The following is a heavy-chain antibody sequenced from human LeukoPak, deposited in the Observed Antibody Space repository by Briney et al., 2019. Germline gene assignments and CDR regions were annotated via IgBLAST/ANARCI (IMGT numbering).Heavy chain of an antibody. CDR2: ISGSGGST. Sequence: PGGSLRLSCAASGFTFSSYAMSRVPQAPGKGLEWVSAISGSGGSTYYADSVKGRFTIPRDNSKNTLYLQMNSLRAEDTAVYYCAKDIGDIVVVVAATRIYNYWGQGTLVTVSS. CDR3: AKDIGDIVVVVAATRIYNY. CDR1: GFTFSSYA. D-gene: IGHD2-15*01. J-gene: IGHJ4*02. V-gene: IGHV3-23*01.